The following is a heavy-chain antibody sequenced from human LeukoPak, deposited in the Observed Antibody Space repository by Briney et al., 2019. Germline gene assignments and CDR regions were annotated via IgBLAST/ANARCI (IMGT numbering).Heavy chain of an antibody. CDR1: GYSISSGYY. J-gene: IGHJ4*02. V-gene: IGHV4-38-2*02. CDR2: IYHSGST. CDR3: ARGDIDYGSGSTKLFDY. D-gene: IGHD3-10*01. Sequence: SETLSLTCTVSGYSISSGYYWGWIRQPPGKGLEWIGSIYHSGSTYYNPSLKSRVTISVDTSENQFSLKLSSVTAADTAVYYCARGDIDYGSGSTKLFDYWGQGTLVTVSS.